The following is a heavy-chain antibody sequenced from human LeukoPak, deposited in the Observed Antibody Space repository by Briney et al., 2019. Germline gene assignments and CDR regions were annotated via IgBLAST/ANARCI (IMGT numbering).Heavy chain of an antibody. CDR2: IYCSGST. D-gene: IGHD5-18*01. Sequence: GSLRLSCAASGFTFSDYYMSWIRQPPGKGLEWVGSIYCSGSTYYNPSLKSRVTISVDTSKNQFSLKLSSVTAADTAVYYCARVGTDTASYYYYYYYMDVWGKGTTVTISS. J-gene: IGHJ6*03. CDR1: GFTFSDYY. V-gene: IGHV4-38-2*01. CDR3: ARVGTDTASYYYYYYYMDV.